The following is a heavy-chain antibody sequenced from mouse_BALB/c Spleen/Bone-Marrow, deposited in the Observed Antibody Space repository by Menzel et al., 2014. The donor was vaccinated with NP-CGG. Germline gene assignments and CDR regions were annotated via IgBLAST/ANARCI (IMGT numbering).Heavy chain of an antibody. CDR2: IRLKSNNYET. CDR3: MYGNPFAY. Sequence: EVKLVESGGGLVQPGGSMKFSCVATGVTFSNYWMNWVRQSPERGLEWVAEIRLKSNNYETHYAESVKGRFTISRDDSKSRVYLQMNNLRAEDTGIYYCMYGNPFAYWGQGTLATVSA. D-gene: IGHD2-10*02. J-gene: IGHJ3*01. CDR1: GVTFSNYW. V-gene: IGHV6-6*02.